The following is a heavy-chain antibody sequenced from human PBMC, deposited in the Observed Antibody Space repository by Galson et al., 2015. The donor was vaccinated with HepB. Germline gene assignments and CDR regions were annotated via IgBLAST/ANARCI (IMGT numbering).Heavy chain of an antibody. J-gene: IGHJ4*02. V-gene: IGHV3-21*01. CDR3: ARDLIMGYGDYVEGHFDY. CDR2: ISSSSSYI. CDR1: GFTFSSYS. Sequence: SLRLSCAASGFTFSSYSMNWVRQAPGKGLEWVSSISSSSSYIYYADSVKGRFTISRDNAKNSLYLQMNSLRAEDTAVYYCARDLIMGYGDYVEGHFDYWGQGTLVTVSS. D-gene: IGHD4-17*01.